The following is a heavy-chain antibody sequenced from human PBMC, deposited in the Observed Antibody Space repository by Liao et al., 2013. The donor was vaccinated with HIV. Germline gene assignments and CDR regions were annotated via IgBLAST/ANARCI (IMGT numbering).Heavy chain of an antibody. CDR2: IYTSGST. J-gene: IGHJ1*01. CDR3: ARVSYYYDSSGYHFEYFQH. CDR1: GGSFSSYY. Sequence: QVQLQESGPGLVKPSETLSVTCTVSGGSFSSYYWGWIRQAAGKGLEWIGRIYTSGSTNYNPSLKSRVTMSVDTSKNQFSLKLSSVTAADTAVYYCARVSYYYDSSGYHFEYFQHWGPGTLVTVSS. V-gene: IGHV4-4*07. D-gene: IGHD3-22*01.